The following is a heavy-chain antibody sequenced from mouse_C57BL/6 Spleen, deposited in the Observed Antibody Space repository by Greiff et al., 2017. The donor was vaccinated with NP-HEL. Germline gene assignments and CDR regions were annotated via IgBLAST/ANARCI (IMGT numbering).Heavy chain of an antibody. CDR2: IHPNSGST. J-gene: IGHJ3*01. Sequence: VQLQQPGAELVKPGASVKLSCKASGYTFTSYWMHWVKQRPGQGLEWIGMIHPNSGSTNYNEKFKSKATLTVDKSSSTAYMQLSSLTSEDSAVYYCARGHYGYDGSWFAYWGQGTLVTVSA. V-gene: IGHV1-64*01. D-gene: IGHD2-2*01. CDR3: ARGHYGYDGSWFAY. CDR1: GYTFTSYW.